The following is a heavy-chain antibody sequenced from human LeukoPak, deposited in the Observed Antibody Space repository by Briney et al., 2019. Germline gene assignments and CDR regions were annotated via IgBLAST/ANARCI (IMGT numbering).Heavy chain of an antibody. CDR1: GFTVSSNY. V-gene: IGHV3-66*02. CDR2: IYSGGST. CDR3: ARDLDYGDYVYGY. D-gene: IGHD4-17*01. J-gene: IGHJ4*02. Sequence: PGGSLRLSCAASGFTVSSNYMSWVRQAPGKGLEWVSVIYSGGSTYYADSVKGRFTISRDNSKNTLYLQMNSLRAEDTAVYYCARDLDYGDYVYGYWGQGTLVTVSS.